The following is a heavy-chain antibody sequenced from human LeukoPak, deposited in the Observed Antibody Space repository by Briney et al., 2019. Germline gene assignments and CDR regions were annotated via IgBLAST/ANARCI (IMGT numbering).Heavy chain of an antibody. Sequence: ASVKVSCTASGYTFTSYDINWVRQATGQGLEWMGWMNPNSGNTGYAQKFQGRVTMTRNTSISTAYMELSSLRSEDTAVYYCARGQYSSSWYSRTVDPWGQGTLVTVSS. D-gene: IGHD6-13*01. CDR2: MNPNSGNT. CDR3: ARGQYSSSWYSRTVDP. J-gene: IGHJ5*02. CDR1: GYTFTSYD. V-gene: IGHV1-8*01.